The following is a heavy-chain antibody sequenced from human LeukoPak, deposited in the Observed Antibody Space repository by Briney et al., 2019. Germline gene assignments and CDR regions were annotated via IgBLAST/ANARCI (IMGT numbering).Heavy chain of an antibody. CDR3: ARAGSIAAAFSTYNWFDP. D-gene: IGHD6-13*01. J-gene: IGHJ5*02. CDR2: IWYDGSNK. CDR1: GFTFSSYG. V-gene: IGHV3-33*01. Sequence: PGGSLRLSCAASGFTFSSYGMHWVRQAPGKGLEWVAVIWYDGSNKYHADSVKGRFTISRDNSKNTLYLQMNSLRAEDTAVYYCARAGSIAAAFSTYNWFDPWGQGTLVTVSS.